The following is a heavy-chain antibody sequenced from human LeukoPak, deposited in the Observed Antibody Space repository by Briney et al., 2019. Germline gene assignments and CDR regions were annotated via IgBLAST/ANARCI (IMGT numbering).Heavy chain of an antibody. J-gene: IGHJ4*02. CDR2: ISSSGSTI. CDR3: ASQPSSSPGGYSYGYDLNY. CDR1: GFTFSSYE. Sequence: GGSLRLSCAASGFTFSSYEMNWVRQAPGKGLEWVSYISSSGSTIYYADSVKGRFTISRDNAKNSLYLQMNSLRAEDTAVYYCASQPSSSPGGYSYGYDLNYWGQGTLVTVSS. D-gene: IGHD5-18*01. V-gene: IGHV3-48*03.